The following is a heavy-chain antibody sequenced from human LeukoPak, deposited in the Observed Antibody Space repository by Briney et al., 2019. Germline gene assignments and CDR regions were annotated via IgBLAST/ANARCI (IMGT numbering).Heavy chain of an antibody. Sequence: SETLSLTCTVSGGSISSSGYYWSWIRQPPWKGLEWIGEINHSGSTNYNPSLKSRVTISVDTSKNQFSLKLSSVTAADTAVYYCARGISITGTIGFDYWGQGTLVTVSS. CDR2: INHSGST. D-gene: IGHD1-20*01. CDR3: ARGISITGTIGFDY. V-gene: IGHV4-39*07. CDR1: GGSISSSGYY. J-gene: IGHJ4*02.